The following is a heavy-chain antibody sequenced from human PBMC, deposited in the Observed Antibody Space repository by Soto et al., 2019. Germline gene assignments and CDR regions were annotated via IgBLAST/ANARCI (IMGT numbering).Heavy chain of an antibody. CDR2: IYYSGST. Sequence: PSETLSLTCTVSGGSISSSIYYWCWIRQPPGKGLEWIGSIYYSGSTYYNPSLKSRVTISVDTSKNQFSLKLSSVTAADTAVYYCARTVTYYYYGMDVWGQGTTVT. J-gene: IGHJ6*02. CDR3: ARTVTYYYYGMDV. V-gene: IGHV4-39*01. CDR1: GGSISSSIYY. D-gene: IGHD3-16*02.